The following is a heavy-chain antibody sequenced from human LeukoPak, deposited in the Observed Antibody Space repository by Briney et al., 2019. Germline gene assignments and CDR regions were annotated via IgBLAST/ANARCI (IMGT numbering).Heavy chain of an antibody. CDR2: INHSGST. CDR1: GGSFSGYY. CDR3: ASLLYYYGSGIQAADAFDI. J-gene: IGHJ3*02. Sequence: TSETLSLTCAVYGGSFSGYYWSWIRQPPGKGLEWIGEINHSGSTNYNPSLKSRVAISVDTSKNQFSLKLSSVTAADTAVYYCASLLYYYGSGIQAADAFDIWGQGTMVTVSS. V-gene: IGHV4-34*01. D-gene: IGHD3-10*01.